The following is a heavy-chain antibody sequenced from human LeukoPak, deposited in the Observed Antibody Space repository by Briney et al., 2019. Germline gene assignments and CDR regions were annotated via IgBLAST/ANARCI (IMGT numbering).Heavy chain of an antibody. CDR3: ARVVGVYYFDY. Sequence: SETLSLTCTVSGGSISSYYWSWIRQPPGKGLEWIGYIYYSGSTNYNPSLKSRVTISVDTSKNQFSLKLSSVTAAGTAVYYCARVVGVYYFDYWGQGTLVTVSS. D-gene: IGHD5/OR15-5a*01. CDR1: GGSISSYY. J-gene: IGHJ4*02. CDR2: IYYSGST. V-gene: IGHV4-59*01.